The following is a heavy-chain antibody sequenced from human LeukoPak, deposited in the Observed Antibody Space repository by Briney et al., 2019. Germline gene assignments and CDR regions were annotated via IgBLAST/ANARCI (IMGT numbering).Heavy chain of an antibody. V-gene: IGHV3-7*04. CDR1: GFTFSSYW. D-gene: IGHD1-7*01. CDR2: IKPDGSEK. J-gene: IGHJ4*02. Sequence: GGSLRLSCAASGFTFSSYWMTWVRQAPGKGLELVANIKPDGSEKSYVNSVKGRFTISRDNAKNSLYLQMNSLRAEDTAVYYCARKIPGTTYFDCWGQGTLVTVSS. CDR3: ARKIPGTTYFDC.